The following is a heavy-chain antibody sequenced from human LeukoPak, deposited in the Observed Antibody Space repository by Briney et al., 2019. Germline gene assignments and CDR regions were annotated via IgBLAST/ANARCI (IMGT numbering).Heavy chain of an antibody. CDR1: GGSISSYY. D-gene: IGHD1-26*01. J-gene: IGHJ6*03. Sequence: PSGTLSLTCTVSGGSISSYYWSWIRQPPGKGLEWIGYIYYSGSTNYNPSLKSRVTISVDTSKNQFSLKLSSVTAADTAVYYCARGYSGSRYYYYYMDVWGKGTTVTVSS. V-gene: IGHV4-59*01. CDR3: ARGYSGSRYYYYYMDV. CDR2: IYYSGST.